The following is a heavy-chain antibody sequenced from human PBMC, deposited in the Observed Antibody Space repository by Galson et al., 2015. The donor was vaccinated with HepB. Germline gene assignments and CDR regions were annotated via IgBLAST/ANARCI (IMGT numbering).Heavy chain of an antibody. Sequence: SLRLSCAASGFTFSSYGMHWVRQAPGKGLEWVAVISYEGSNKYYADSVKGRFTISRDNSKNTLYLQMNSLRVEDTAVYYCAKPYYDFWSGWGENYYGMDVWGQGTTVTVSS. CDR3: AKPYYDFWSGWGENYYGMDV. CDR2: ISYEGSNK. D-gene: IGHD3-3*01. CDR1: GFTFSSYG. V-gene: IGHV3-30*18. J-gene: IGHJ6*02.